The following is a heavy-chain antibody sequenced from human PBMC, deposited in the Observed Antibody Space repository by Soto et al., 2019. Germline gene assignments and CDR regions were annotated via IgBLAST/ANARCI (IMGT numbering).Heavy chain of an antibody. D-gene: IGHD3-22*01. CDR3: ARAGGYYYYYYYGMDV. J-gene: IGHJ6*02. V-gene: IGHV1-69*06. CDR1: GGTFSSYA. CDR2: IIPIFGTA. Sequence: SVKVSCKASGGTFSSYAISWVRQAPGQGLEWMGGIIPIFGTANYAQKFQGRVTITADRSTSTAYMELSSLRSEDTAVYYCARAGGYYYYYYYGMDVWGQGTTVTVSS.